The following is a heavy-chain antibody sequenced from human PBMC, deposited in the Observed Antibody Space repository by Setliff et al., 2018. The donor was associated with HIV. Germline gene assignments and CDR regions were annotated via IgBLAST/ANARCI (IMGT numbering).Heavy chain of an antibody. D-gene: IGHD3-3*01. CDR2: IRYDGSEK. Sequence: PGGSLRLSCPASGFTFSSYGMHWVRQAPGKGLEWVAFIRYDGSEKYYIESVKGRFTISRDNSKKMLYLQMNSLRAGDTAVYYCARDATYYNFWSGSYDAFDVWGPGTMVTVSS. V-gene: IGHV3-30*02. CDR3: ARDATYYNFWSGSYDAFDV. J-gene: IGHJ3*01. CDR1: GFTFSSYG.